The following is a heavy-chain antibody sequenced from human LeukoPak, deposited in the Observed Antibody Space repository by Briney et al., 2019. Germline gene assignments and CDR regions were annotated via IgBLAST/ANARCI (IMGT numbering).Heavy chain of an antibody. V-gene: IGHV3-33*06. CDR3: AKGVGGYYYNYFDY. CDR1: GFTFSSYG. J-gene: IGHJ4*02. CDR2: IWYDGSNK. Sequence: GGSLRLSCAASGFTFSSYGMHWVRQAPGKGLEWVVVIWYDGSNKYYADSVKGRFTISRDNSKNTLYLQMNSLRAEDTAVYYCAKGVGGYYYNYFDYWGQGTLVTVSS. D-gene: IGHD3-22*01.